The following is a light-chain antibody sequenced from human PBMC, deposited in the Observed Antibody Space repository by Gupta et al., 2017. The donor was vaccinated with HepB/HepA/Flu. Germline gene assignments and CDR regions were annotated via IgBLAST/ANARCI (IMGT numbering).Light chain of an antibody. Sequence: QPALTQPRSVSGSPGPSVTISCTGTSSDVGGYNYVSWYQQHPGKAPKVMIHDVIKRPAGGPGRFSASKSGNTASLTISAPTEEEDADYHDSSDAGSDNWVFGGGTKLTVL. J-gene: IGLJ3*02. V-gene: IGLV2-11*01. CDR1: SSDVGGYNY. CDR3: SSDAGSDNWV. CDR2: DVI.